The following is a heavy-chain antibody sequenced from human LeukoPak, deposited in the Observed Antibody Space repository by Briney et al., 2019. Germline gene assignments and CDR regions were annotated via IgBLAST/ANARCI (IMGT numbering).Heavy chain of an antibody. CDR3: AKDVPIAVAGEDY. Sequence: GSLRLSCAASGFIFKSYWMSWVRQAPGKGLEWVSAISGSGGSTYYANSVKGRFTISRDNSKNTLYLQMNSLRAEDTAVYYCAKDVPIAVAGEDYWGQGTLVTVSS. D-gene: IGHD6-19*01. CDR2: ISGSGGST. CDR1: GFIFKSYW. J-gene: IGHJ4*02. V-gene: IGHV3-23*01.